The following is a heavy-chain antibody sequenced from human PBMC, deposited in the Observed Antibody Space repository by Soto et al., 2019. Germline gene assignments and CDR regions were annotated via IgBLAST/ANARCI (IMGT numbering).Heavy chain of an antibody. CDR3: ASQHSGSYYYFDY. CDR2: IYYSGST. CDR1: GGSISSGGYY. V-gene: IGHV4-31*03. J-gene: IGHJ4*02. Sequence: PSETLSLTCTVSGGSISSGGYYWSWIRQHPGKGLEWIGYIYYSGSTYYNPSLKSRVTISVDTSKNQFSLKLSSVTAADTAVYYCASQHSGSYYYFDYWGQGTLVTVSS. D-gene: IGHD1-26*01.